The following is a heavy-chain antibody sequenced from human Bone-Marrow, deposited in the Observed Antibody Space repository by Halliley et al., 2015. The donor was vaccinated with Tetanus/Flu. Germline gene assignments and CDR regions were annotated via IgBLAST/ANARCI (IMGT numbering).Heavy chain of an antibody. J-gene: IGHJ4*02. Sequence: TLSLTCTVSGGSINYYYWSWIRQPPGKGLEWIGYIFYTGNTNYNPSLKSRVTISLDTTNNQISLKLNSVTTADTAVYYCASDRPAGPAFADRGQGTLVTLPS. CDR3: ASDRPAGPAFAD. CDR2: IFYTGNT. CDR1: GGSINYYY. V-gene: IGHV4-59*01.